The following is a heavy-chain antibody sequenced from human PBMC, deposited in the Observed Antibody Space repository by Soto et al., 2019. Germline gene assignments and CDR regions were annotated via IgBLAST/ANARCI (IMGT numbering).Heavy chain of an antibody. J-gene: IGHJ3*02. CDR3: AVGISPVAGRDAFDI. V-gene: IGHV1-3*01. D-gene: IGHD6-19*01. CDR1: GYTFTSYA. CDR2: INAGNGNT. Sequence: ASVKVSCKASGYTFTSYAMHWVRQAPGQRLEWMGWINAGNGNTKYSQEFQGRVTITRDTSASTAYMELSSLRSEDTAVYYCAVGISPVAGRDAFDIWGQGTMVTVSS.